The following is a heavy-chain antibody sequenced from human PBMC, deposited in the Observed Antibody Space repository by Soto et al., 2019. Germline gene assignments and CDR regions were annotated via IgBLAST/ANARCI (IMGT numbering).Heavy chain of an antibody. CDR3: ARGRRVVRGVQRSWLDP. CDR2: INHSGST. D-gene: IGHD3-10*01. V-gene: IGHV4-34*01. Sequence: SEALCVTGSVYGGSFIGYYWSWLRQPPGKGLEWIGEINHSGSTNYNPSLKSRVTISVDTSKNQFSLKLSSVTAADTAVYYCARGRRVVRGVQRSWLDPWGQGTLVTVSS. CDR1: GGSFIGYY. J-gene: IGHJ5*02.